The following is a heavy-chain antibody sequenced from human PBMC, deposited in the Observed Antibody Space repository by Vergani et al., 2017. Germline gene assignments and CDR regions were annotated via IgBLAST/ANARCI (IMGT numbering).Heavy chain of an antibody. Sequence: QEQLQESGPRLLKPSQTLSLTCSVSGFAINGDDTWWTWIRRSPGKGLEWIGRIYRTGRTHFNPSLKSRVTISVDTSNNHFSLRLNSLTAADTAVYYCARRSGIVYDIFSGTQYFFDFWGQGTLVTVSS. V-gene: IGHV4-30-4*08. CDR1: GFAINGDDTW. D-gene: IGHD3-9*01. CDR2: IYRTGRT. CDR3: ARRSGIVYDIFSGTQYFFDF. J-gene: IGHJ4*02.